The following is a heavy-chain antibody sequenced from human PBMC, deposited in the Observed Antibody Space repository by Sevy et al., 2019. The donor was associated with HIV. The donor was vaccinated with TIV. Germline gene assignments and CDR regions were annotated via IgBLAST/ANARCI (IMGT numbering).Heavy chain of an antibody. V-gene: IGHV4-59*01. Sequence: SETLSLTCTVSGGSISNYYWSWIRQPPGKGLEWIGYIYYSGSTNYNPSLKSRVTISVDTSKNQFSLKVSSVTAADTAVYYCARSMMSYDSFFDYWGQGTLVTVSS. CDR1: GGSISNYY. D-gene: IGHD5-12*01. CDR3: ARSMMSYDSFFDY. J-gene: IGHJ4*02. CDR2: IYYSGST.